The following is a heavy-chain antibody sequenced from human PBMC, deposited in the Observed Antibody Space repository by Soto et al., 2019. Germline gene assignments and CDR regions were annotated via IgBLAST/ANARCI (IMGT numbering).Heavy chain of an antibody. CDR1: GGSFSGYY. J-gene: IGHJ4*02. CDR2: INHSGST. CDR3: ARMVYSSGRGWYFDY. V-gene: IGHV4-34*01. Sequence: QVQLQQWGAGLLKPSETLSLTCAVYGGSFSGYYWSWIRQPPGKGLEWIGEINHSGSTNYNPSLKSRITISVDTSKIKFSLTLSSVTAADTAVYYCARMVYSSGRGWYFDYWGQGTLVTVSS. D-gene: IGHD6-19*01.